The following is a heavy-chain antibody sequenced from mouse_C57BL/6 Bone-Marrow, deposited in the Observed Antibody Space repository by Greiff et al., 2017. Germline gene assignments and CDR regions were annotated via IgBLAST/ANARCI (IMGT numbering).Heavy chain of an antibody. CDR3: AREEIYDGYLAWFAY. CDR2: IDPSDSYT. V-gene: IGHV1-50*01. CDR1: GYTFTSYW. Sequence: QVQLKQPGAELVKPGASVKLSCKASGYTFTSYWMQWVKQRPGQGLEWIGEIDPSDSYTNYNQKFKGKATLTVDTSSSTAYMQLSSLTSEDSAVYYWAREEIYDGYLAWFAYGGQGTLVTVSA. D-gene: IGHD2-3*01. J-gene: IGHJ3*01.